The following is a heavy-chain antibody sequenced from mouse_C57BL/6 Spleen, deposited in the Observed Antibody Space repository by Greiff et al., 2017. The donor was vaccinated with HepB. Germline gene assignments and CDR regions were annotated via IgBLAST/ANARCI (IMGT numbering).Heavy chain of an antibody. CDR2: IYPGDGDT. J-gene: IGHJ4*01. Sequence: QVQLQQSGPELVKPGASVKISCKASGYAFSSSWMNWVKQRPGKGLEWIGRIYPGDGDTNYNGKFKGKATLTADKSSSTAYMQRSSLTSEDSAVYFCARRTIYYGSSYYAMDYWGQGTSVTVSS. V-gene: IGHV1-82*01. CDR1: GYAFSSSW. CDR3: ARRTIYYGSSYYAMDY. D-gene: IGHD1-1*01.